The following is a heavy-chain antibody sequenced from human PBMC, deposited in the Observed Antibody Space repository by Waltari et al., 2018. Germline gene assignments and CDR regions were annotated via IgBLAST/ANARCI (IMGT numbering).Heavy chain of an antibody. CDR1: GFTFSPYA. V-gene: IGHV3-30*04. J-gene: IGHJ6*02. CDR3: AREYDYYDGTGYAGDFYGVDV. Sequence: QVQLVESGGGVVQPGRSRRLSGAASGFTFSPYAIPWFRPVPGRGLGCVSIISSDGSHQYYVDYVKGRFTISRDKSKNTVYLQMNSLRAEDTAVYYCAREYDYYDGTGYAGDFYGVDVWCQGTTVTVSS. CDR2: ISSDGSHQ. D-gene: IGHD3-22*01.